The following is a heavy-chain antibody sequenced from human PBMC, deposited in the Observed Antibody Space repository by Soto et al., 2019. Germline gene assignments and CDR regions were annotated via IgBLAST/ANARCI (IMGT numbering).Heavy chain of an antibody. D-gene: IGHD3-22*01. CDR2: IKQDGSEK. J-gene: IGHJ2*01. V-gene: IGHV3-7*01. CDR1: GFTFSSYW. Sequence: EVQLVDSGGGLVQPGGSLRLSCAASGFTFSSYWMSWVRQAPGTGLEWVANIKQDGSEKYYVDSVKGRFTISRDNAKNSLYLQMNSLRAEDTAVYYCARPLWGDSSGYQGWYFDLWGRGTLVTVSS. CDR3: ARPLWGDSSGYQGWYFDL.